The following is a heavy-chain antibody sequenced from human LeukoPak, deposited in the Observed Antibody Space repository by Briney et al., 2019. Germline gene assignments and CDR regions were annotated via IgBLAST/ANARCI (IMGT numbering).Heavy chain of an antibody. CDR2: ISSSSSYI. CDR3: ARDKVSTGRIAVAGTGEFDY. J-gene: IGHJ4*02. V-gene: IGHV3-21*01. D-gene: IGHD6-19*01. CDR1: GFTFSSYS. Sequence: GGSLRPSCAASGFTFSSYSMNWVRQAPGKGLEWVSSISSSSSYIYYADSVKGRFTISRDNAKNSLYLQMNSPRAEDTAVYYCARDKVSTGRIAVAGTGEFDYWGQGTLVTVSS.